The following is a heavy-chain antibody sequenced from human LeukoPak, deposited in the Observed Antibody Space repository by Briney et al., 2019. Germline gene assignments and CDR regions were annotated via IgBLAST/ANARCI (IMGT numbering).Heavy chain of an antibody. CDR3: AREAYSYGFKYYSDY. CDR1: GFTFSNFA. J-gene: IGHJ4*02. D-gene: IGHD5-18*01. Sequence: GGSLRLSCAASGFTFSNFAMNWVRQAPGKGLEWVSTISASGGSTDYADSVKGRFTISKDNSKNTLYLQMNSLRYEDTAVYYCAREAYSYGFKYYSDYWGQGALVTVSS. V-gene: IGHV3-23*01. CDR2: ISASGGST.